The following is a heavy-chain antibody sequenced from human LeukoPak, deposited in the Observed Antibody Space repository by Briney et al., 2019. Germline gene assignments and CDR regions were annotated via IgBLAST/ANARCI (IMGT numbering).Heavy chain of an antibody. Sequence: GSLRLSCAASGFTFSTYSMNWVRQPPGKGLEWIGEINHSGSTNYNPSLKSRVTISVDTSKNQFSLKLSSVTAADTAVYYCARKRVVTALHYYYGMDVWGQGTTVTVSS. CDR2: INHSGST. J-gene: IGHJ6*02. V-gene: IGHV4-34*01. D-gene: IGHD2-21*02. CDR1: GFTFSTYS. CDR3: ARKRVVTALHYYYGMDV.